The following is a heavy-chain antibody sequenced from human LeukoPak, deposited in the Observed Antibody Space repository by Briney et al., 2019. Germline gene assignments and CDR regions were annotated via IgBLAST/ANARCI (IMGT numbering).Heavy chain of an antibody. CDR3: ARPWDPAYYDFWSGLGGAFDI. CDR2: IIPIFGTA. J-gene: IGHJ3*02. CDR1: GGTFRSYA. Sequence: ASVKVSCKASGGTFRSYAISWVRQAPGQGLEWMGGIIPIFGTANYAQKFQGRVTITTDESTSTAYMELSSLRSEDTAVYYCARPWDPAYYDFWSGLGGAFDIWGQGTMVTVSS. D-gene: IGHD3-3*01. V-gene: IGHV1-69*05.